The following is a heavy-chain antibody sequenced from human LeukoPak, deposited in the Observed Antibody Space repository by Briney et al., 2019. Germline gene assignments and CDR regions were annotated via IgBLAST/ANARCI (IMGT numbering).Heavy chain of an antibody. Sequence: GGSLRLSCAASGFTVSNNYMSWVRQAPGKGLEWVSVIYAGGSTYYADSVKGRFTISRDNSKNTLYLQMNSLRAEDTAVYYCARDLIIEGYYMDVWGKGTTVTISS. V-gene: IGHV3-66*01. CDR3: ARDLIIEGYYMDV. CDR2: IYAGGST. J-gene: IGHJ6*03. D-gene: IGHD3-16*01. CDR1: GFTVSNNY.